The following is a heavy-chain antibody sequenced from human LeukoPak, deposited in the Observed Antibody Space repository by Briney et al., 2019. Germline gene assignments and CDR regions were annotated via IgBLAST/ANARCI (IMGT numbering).Heavy chain of an antibody. Sequence: SETLSLTCTVSGGSISTNGYYCSWIRQHPGKGLEWIAYIYNSGSTSYNPSLKSRVTISIDASKNQFSLKLTSVTAADTAVYYCARETIWHTNFDYWGQGTLVTVSS. V-gene: IGHV4-31*03. CDR3: ARETIWHTNFDY. D-gene: IGHD5-24*01. CDR1: GGSISTNGYY. J-gene: IGHJ4*02. CDR2: IYNSGST.